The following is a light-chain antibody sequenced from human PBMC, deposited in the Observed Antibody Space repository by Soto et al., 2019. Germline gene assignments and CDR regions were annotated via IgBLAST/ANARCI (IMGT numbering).Light chain of an antibody. CDR2: EVS. V-gene: IGLV2-8*01. CDR1: SSDVGDYNY. J-gene: IGLJ3*02. Sequence: QSVLTQPPSASGSPGQSVTISCTGTSSDVGDYNYVSWYQQHPGKAPKFMIYEVSMRPSGVPDRFSGSKSGNTASLTVSVLQAEDEADYYCSSYAGSNNWVFGGGTKLTVL. CDR3: SSYAGSNNWV.